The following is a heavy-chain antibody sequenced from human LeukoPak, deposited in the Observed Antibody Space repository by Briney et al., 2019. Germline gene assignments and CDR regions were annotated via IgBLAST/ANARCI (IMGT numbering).Heavy chain of an antibody. CDR2: ISGSGRNT. D-gene: IGHD1-26*01. CDR1: GFTFSRYA. CDR3: VKDPQSGEVLT. Sequence: GGSLRLSCAASGFTFSRYAMTWVRQAPGEGLEWVSTISGSGRNTFYADSVKGRFTISRDNSKNTLHLQTNSLRADDTAVYYCVKDPQSGEVLTWGQGTPVTVSS. V-gene: IGHV3-23*01. J-gene: IGHJ4*02.